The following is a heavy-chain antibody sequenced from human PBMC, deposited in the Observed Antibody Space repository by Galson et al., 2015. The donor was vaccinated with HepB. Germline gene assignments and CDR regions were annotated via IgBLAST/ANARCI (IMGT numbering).Heavy chain of an antibody. CDR3: VRGLYEFWGGYRPDTFDL. CDR2: INSDGITT. Sequence: SLRLSCAASGFTFSTYWMHWVRQGPGKGLVWVSRINSDGITTSYADSVKGRFTISRDNAKNTLYLQMNGLREDDTAVYFCVRGLYEFWGGYRPDTFDLWGQGTMVTVSS. D-gene: IGHD3/OR15-3a*01. CDR1: GFTFSTYW. J-gene: IGHJ3*01. V-gene: IGHV3-74*01.